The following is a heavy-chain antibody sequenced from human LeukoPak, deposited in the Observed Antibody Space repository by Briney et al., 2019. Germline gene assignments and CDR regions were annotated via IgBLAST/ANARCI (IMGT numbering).Heavy chain of an antibody. CDR2: IYPSGST. J-gene: IGHJ4*02. D-gene: IGHD6-19*01. V-gene: IGHV4-38-2*02. Sequence: PSETLSLTCAVSGYSISSGYSWGWIRQPPGKGLEWIGSIYPSGSTYYNPSLKSRVTISIDTSNNHFSLKPSSVTAADTAVYYCARDFWKYSSGWSVDYWGQGILVTVSS. CDR3: ARDFWKYSSGWSVDY. CDR1: GYSISSGYS.